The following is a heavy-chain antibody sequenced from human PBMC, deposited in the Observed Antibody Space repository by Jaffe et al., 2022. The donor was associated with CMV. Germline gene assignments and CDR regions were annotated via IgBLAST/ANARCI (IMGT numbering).Heavy chain of an antibody. D-gene: IGHD6-13*01. V-gene: IGHV3-33*01. CDR2: IWYDGSNK. CDR1: GFTFSSYG. J-gene: IGHJ6*02. CDR3: AREIAAAGSGRAPLYGMDV. Sequence: QVQLVESGGGVVQPGRSLRLSCAASGFTFSSYGMHWVRQAPGKGLEWVAVIWYDGSNKYYADSVKGRFTISRDNSKNTLYLQMNSLRAEDTAVYYCAREIAAAGSGRAPLYGMDVWGQGTTVTVSS.